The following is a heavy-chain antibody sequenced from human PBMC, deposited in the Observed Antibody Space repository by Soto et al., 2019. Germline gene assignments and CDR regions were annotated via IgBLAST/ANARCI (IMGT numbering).Heavy chain of an antibody. Sequence: QVQLQESGPGLVKPSGTLSLTCAVSSGSISSSNWWRWVRQPPGKGLEWIGEIYHSGSTNYNPSPRSRVTIPVYKTKNQVSLTLSSVSAAVPAVYYCARLYSGGCDHEQGYFDYWGQGTLVTVAS. D-gene: IGHD6-19*01. CDR3: ARLYSGGCDHEQGYFDY. V-gene: IGHV4-4*02. CDR2: IYHSGST. CDR1: SGSISSSNW. J-gene: IGHJ4*02.